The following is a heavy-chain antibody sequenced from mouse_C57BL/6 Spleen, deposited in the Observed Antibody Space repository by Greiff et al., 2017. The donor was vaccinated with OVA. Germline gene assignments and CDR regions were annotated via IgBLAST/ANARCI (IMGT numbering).Heavy chain of an antibody. D-gene: IGHD2-2*01. CDR2: IWRGGST. CDR3: AGGYEGFAY. V-gene: IGHV2-5*01. CDR1: GFSLTSYG. Sequence: VKLQESGPGLVQPSQSLSITCTVSGFSLTSYGVHWVRQSPGKGLEWLGVIWRGGSTDYNAAFMSRLSITKDNSKSQVFFKMSSLQAEDTAIYYCAGGYEGFAYWGQGTLVTVSA. J-gene: IGHJ3*01.